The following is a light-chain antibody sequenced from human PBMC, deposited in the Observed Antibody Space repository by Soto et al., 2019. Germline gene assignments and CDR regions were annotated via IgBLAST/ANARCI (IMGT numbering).Light chain of an antibody. V-gene: IGLV1-44*01. CDR1: SSNIGKNT. J-gene: IGLJ2*01. CDR2: SNN. Sequence: QSVLTQPPSASGTPGQRVTISCSGSSSNIGKNTVNWYQQLPATAPTLLIYSNNQRPSGVPDRFSGSKSGTSASLAISGLQSEDEADYYCAAWDDSLNGVVFGGGTKLTVL. CDR3: AAWDDSLNGVV.